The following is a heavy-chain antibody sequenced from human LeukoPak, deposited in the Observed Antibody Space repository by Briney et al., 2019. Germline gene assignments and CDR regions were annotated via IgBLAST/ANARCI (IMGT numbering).Heavy chain of an antibody. V-gene: IGHV3-21*01. Sequence: GGSLRLSCATSEFTFSSYSMNWVRQAPGKGLEWVSSISSGSSYIYYTDSVKGRFTISRDDAKNSLYLQMNSLRAEDTAVYYCASGIYYASVHTWSPVWVQGTLVTVSS. D-gene: IGHD3-10*01. CDR1: EFTFSSYS. CDR3: ASGIYYASVHTWSPV. J-gene: IGHJ4*02. CDR2: ISSGSSYI.